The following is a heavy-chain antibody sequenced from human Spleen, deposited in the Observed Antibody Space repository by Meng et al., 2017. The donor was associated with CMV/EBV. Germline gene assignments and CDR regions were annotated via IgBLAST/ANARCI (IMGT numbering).Heavy chain of an antibody. CDR1: TSSY. V-gene: IGHV1-46*01. CDR2: IDPSSGGT. Sequence: TSSYVHWVRQAPGPGLGWMGVIDPSSGGTGYAQKFKGRVTMTRDPSTTTVYMELSSLRSEDTAVYFCARKYCIGGSCYSSGGNWFDPWGQGSLVTVSS. D-gene: IGHD2-15*01. CDR3: ARKYCIGGSCYSSGGNWFDP. J-gene: IGHJ5*02.